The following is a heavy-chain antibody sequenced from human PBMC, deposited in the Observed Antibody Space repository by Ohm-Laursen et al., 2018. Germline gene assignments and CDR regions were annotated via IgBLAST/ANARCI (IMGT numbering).Heavy chain of an antibody. CDR2: ISSSGSTI. D-gene: IGHD4-11*01. Sequence: SLRLSCSASGFTFSDYYMSWIRQAPGKGLEWVSYISSSGSTIYYADSVKGRFTISRDNGQNVLYLQMTRLRADDTAIYYCARGSSRDYREWGQGTLVTVSS. CDR3: ARGSSRDYRE. CDR1: GFTFSDYY. V-gene: IGHV3-11*04. J-gene: IGHJ4*02.